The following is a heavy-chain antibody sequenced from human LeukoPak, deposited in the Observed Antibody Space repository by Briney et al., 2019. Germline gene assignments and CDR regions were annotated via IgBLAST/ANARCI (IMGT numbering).Heavy chain of an antibody. CDR3: ARDNCSSVCIIGNWFDP. CDR2: IYTSGST. D-gene: IGHD2-2*01. V-gene: IGHV4-4*07. J-gene: IGHJ5*02. CDR1: GGSISSYY. Sequence: SETLSLTCTVSGGSISSYYWSWIRQPAGKGLEWIWRIYTSGSTNYNPSLKSRVTMSVDTSKNQFSLKLSSVTAADTAVYYCARDNCSSVCIIGNWFDPWGQGTLVTVPS.